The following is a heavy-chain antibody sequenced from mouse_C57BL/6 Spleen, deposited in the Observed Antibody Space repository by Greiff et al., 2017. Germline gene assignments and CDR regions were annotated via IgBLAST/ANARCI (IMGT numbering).Heavy chain of an antibody. J-gene: IGHJ1*03. CDR3: ARNWYFDV. Sequence: VKLMESGPGLVAPSQSLSITCTVSGFSLTSYAISWVRQPPGKGLEWLGVIWPGGGTNYNSALKSRLSISKDNSKSQVFLKMNRLQTDDTARYYCARNWYFDVWGTGTTVTVSS. CDR1: GFSLTSYA. V-gene: IGHV2-9-1*01. CDR2: IWPGGGT.